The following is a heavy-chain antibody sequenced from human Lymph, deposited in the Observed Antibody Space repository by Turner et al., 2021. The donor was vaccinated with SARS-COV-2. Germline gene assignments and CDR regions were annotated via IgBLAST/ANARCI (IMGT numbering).Heavy chain of an antibody. J-gene: IGHJ4*02. CDR2: IYYSGST. CDR1: GGSISSSGYY. Sequence: QLQLQESGLGLGKPSETLSLTCTVSGGSISSSGYYWGWIRQPPGKGLEWTWSIYYSGSTYYNPALKSRVTISVDTSKNQFSLKLSSVTAADTAVYYCARASSSWYGAFDYWGQGTLVTVSS. D-gene: IGHD6-13*01. V-gene: IGHV4-39*01. CDR3: ARASSSWYGAFDY.